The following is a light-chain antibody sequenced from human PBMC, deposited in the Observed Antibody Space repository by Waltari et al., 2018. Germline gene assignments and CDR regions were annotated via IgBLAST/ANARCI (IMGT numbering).Light chain of an antibody. CDR3: QQSYSQTRT. CDR1: QSISSY. Sequence: DIQMTQSPSSLSASVGDRVTITCRASQSISSYLSWYQQKPGRAPKLLIYAASSLESGVPSRFSGSGSGRDFTLIISSLQPEDFATYSCQQSYSQTRTFGQGTKVES. V-gene: IGKV1-39*01. J-gene: IGKJ1*01. CDR2: AAS.